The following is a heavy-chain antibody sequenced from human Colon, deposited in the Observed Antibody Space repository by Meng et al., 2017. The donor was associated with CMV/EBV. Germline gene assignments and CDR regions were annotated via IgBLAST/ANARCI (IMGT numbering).Heavy chain of an antibody. D-gene: IGHD2-21*01. J-gene: IGHJ4*02. CDR3: ATRLGDKRAPGTFFDF. Sequence: GESLKISCAASGFIVNNYAMSWVRQAPGKGLDWVASISHDGDTTHSADSVTGRFTISRDHSKNLIYLQLTSLRAEDTALYPCATRLGDKRAPGTFFDFWGQGTLVTVSS. V-gene: IGHV3-23*01. CDR2: ISHDGDTT. CDR1: GFIVNNYA.